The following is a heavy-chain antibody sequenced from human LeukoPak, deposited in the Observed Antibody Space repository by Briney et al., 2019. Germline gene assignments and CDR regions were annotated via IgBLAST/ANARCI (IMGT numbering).Heavy chain of an antibody. CDR3: ATDATIAAAGPGYFDY. CDR2: IYYSGST. D-gene: IGHD6-13*01. J-gene: IGHJ4*02. Sequence: SQTLSLTCTVSGGSISSGGYYWSWIRQHPGKGLEWIGYIYYSGSTYYNPSLKRRVTISVDTSKNQFSLKLSSVTAADTSVYYCATDATIAAAGPGYFDYWGQGTLVTVSS. V-gene: IGHV4-31*03. CDR1: GGSISSGGYY.